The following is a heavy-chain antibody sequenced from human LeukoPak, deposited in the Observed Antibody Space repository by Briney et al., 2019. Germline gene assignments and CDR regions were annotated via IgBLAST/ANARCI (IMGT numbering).Heavy chain of an antibody. CDR1: GFTFSSYE. D-gene: IGHD3-10*02. CDR3: AELGITMIGGV. Sequence: GGSLRLSCAASGFTFSSYEMNWVCEALGKGLEWGSYICSSGSTIYYAESVKGRFSISRDNAKNALYLQMNSLRADDTDVDYCAELGITMIGGVWGKGTTVTISS. V-gene: IGHV3-48*03. CDR2: ICSSGSTI. J-gene: IGHJ6*04.